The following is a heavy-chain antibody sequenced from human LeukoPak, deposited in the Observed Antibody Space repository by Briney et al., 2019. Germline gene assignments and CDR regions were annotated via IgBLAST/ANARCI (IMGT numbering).Heavy chain of an antibody. CDR2: IYYSGTT. D-gene: IGHD2-15*01. J-gene: IGHJ1*01. CDR3: AREDYCSGGSCYSGYFQH. V-gene: IGHV4-59*01. Sequence: VKPSETLSLTCTVSGGSISSYYWSWIRQPPGKGLEWIGYIYYSGTTNYNPSLKSRVTISVDTSKNQFSLKLSSVTAADTAVYYCAREDYCSGGSCYSGYFQHWGQGTLVTVSS. CDR1: GGSISSYY.